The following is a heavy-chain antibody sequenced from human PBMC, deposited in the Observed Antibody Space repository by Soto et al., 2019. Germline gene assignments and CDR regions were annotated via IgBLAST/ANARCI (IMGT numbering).Heavy chain of an antibody. J-gene: IGHJ3*02. D-gene: IGHD7-27*01. V-gene: IGHV1-2*04. CDR3: ARDVTGDLRGDALDI. CDR2: INPNSGGT. CDR1: GYTFTGYY. Sequence: ASVKVSCKASGYTFTGYYMHWVRQAPGQGLEWMGWINPNSGGTNYAQKFQGWVTMTRDTSISTAYMELSRLRSDDPAVDYCARDVTGDLRGDALDIWGQGKMVTISS.